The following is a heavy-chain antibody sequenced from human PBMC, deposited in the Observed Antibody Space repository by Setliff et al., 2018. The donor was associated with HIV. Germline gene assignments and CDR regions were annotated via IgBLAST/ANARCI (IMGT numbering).Heavy chain of an antibody. CDR2: ISRFFNTT. CDR3: ARGWGSPRDSQVRYISLDH. CDR1: GYTFTSYD. J-gene: IGHJ4*02. D-gene: IGHD3-16*01. Sequence: GASVKVSCKASGYTFTSYDINWVRQATGQGLEWMGAISRFFNTTTYAHNFQGRVTITADESTSTGYMELRSLSSDDTAVYFCARGWGSPRDSQVRYISLDHWGQGSLVTVSS. V-gene: IGHV1-69*13.